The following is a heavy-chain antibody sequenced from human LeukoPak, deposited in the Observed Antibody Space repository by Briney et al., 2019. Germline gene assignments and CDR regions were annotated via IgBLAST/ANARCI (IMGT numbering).Heavy chain of an antibody. J-gene: IGHJ4*02. D-gene: IGHD6-19*01. Sequence: GGSLRLSCAASGFTFSGSAMHWVRQASGKGLEWVGRIRSKANSYATAYAASVKGRFTISRDDSKNTAYLQMNSLRAEDTAVYYCARDLLYSSGSDYWGQGTLVTVSS. CDR2: IRSKANSYAT. CDR3: ARDLLYSSGSDY. V-gene: IGHV3-73*01. CDR1: GFTFSGSA.